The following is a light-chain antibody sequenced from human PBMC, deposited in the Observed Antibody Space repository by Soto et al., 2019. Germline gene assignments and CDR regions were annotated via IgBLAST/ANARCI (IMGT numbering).Light chain of an antibody. V-gene: IGKV1-9*01. Sequence: DIQLTQSPSFLSASVGDRVTITCRASQGISSYLAWYQQKPGKAPNLLIYAASTLQSGVPSRFSGSESGTEFTLTISSLQPEDFATYYCQQLNTYPLTFGGGTKVDIK. CDR1: QGISSY. CDR2: AAS. J-gene: IGKJ4*01. CDR3: QQLNTYPLT.